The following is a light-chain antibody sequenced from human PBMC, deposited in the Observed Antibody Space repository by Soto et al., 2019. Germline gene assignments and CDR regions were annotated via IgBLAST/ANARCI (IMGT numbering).Light chain of an antibody. CDR1: QSVSSY. V-gene: IGKV3-20*01. CDR3: PQYGSSPT. CDR2: GAS. J-gene: IGKJ1*01. Sequence: IVLTQSPATLSLSPGERATLCCRASQSVSSYLAWYQQTPGQAPRLLIYGASIRATGIPDRFSGSGSGTDFTLSISRLEPEDFAVYYCPQYGSSPTFGQGTKVDIK.